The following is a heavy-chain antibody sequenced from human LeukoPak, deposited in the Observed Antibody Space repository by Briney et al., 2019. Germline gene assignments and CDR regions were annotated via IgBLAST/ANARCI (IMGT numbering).Heavy chain of an antibody. Sequence: GGSLRLSCAASGFTFSSYWMNWARQAPGKGLEWVASINHNGNVNYYVDSVKGRFTISRDNAKNSLYLQMSHLRAEDTGVYFCARGGGLDVWGQGATVPVSS. D-gene: IGHD3-16*01. CDR3: ARGGGLDV. V-gene: IGHV3-7*03. CDR1: GFTFSSYW. CDR2: INHNGNVN. J-gene: IGHJ6*02.